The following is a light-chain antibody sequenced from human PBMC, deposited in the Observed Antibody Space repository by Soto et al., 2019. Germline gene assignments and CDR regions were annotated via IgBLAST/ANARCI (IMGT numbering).Light chain of an antibody. J-gene: IGLJ2*01. CDR1: SSDVGGYNY. V-gene: IGLV2-14*01. Sequence: QSVLTQPASVSGSPGQSITISCTGTSSDVGGYNYVSWYQQHPGKAPKLMIYDVSNRPSGVSNCFSGSKSAKXXXLTISGLQDEDEADYYCSSYTSSSILVFXXG. CDR2: DVS. CDR3: SSYTSSSILV.